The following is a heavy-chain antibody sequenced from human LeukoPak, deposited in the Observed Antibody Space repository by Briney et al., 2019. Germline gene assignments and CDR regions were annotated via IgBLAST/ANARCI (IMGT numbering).Heavy chain of an antibody. J-gene: IGHJ4*02. CDR1: GGTFSSYT. CDR2: IIPILGIA. D-gene: IGHD3-22*01. Sequence: GASVKVSCKASGGTFSSYTISWVRQAPGRGLGWMGRIIPILGIANYAQKFQGRVTITADKSTSTAYMELSSLRSEDTAVYYCAREREDSSDYWGQGTLVTVSS. CDR3: AREREDSSDY. V-gene: IGHV1-69*04.